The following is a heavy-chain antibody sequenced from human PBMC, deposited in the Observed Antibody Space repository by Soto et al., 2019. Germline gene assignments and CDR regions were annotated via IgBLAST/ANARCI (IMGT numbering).Heavy chain of an antibody. V-gene: IGHV3-30-3*01. CDR1: GFTFSSCA. CDR3: ARDKRDLRFLEWSYYFDY. D-gene: IGHD3-3*01. Sequence: QVQLVESGGGVVQPGRSLRLSCAASGFTFSSCAMHWVRQAPGKGLEWVALISYDGSNKYYADSVKGRFTISRDNSKNTLYRQMNSLIAEYTAVYYCARDKRDLRFLEWSYYFDYWGQGTLVTVSS. J-gene: IGHJ4*02. CDR2: ISYDGSNK.